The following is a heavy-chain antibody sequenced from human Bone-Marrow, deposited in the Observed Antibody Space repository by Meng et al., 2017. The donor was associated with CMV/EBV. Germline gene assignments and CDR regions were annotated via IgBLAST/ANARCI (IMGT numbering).Heavy chain of an antibody. V-gene: IGHV3-21*01. Sequence: EVQLVESGGXXXXXGXSLXLSCAASGFTFSSYSMNWSRQAPGKGLEWVSSISSSSSYIYYADSVKGRFTISRDNAKNSLYLQMNSLRAEDTAVYYCATGGAVVGYFDLWGRGTLGTVSS. CDR1: GFTFSSYS. D-gene: IGHD2-15*01. CDR3: ATGGAVVGYFDL. CDR2: ISSSSSYI. J-gene: IGHJ2*01.